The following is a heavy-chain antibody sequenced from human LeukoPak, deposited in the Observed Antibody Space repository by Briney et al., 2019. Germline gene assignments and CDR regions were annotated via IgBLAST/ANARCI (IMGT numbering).Heavy chain of an antibody. CDR2: INPNSGGT. CDR3: ARDSRKPYYYDSSGEYFQH. J-gene: IGHJ1*01. CDR1: GYTFTGYY. Sequence: GASVKVSCKASGYTFTGYYMHWVRQAPGQGLEWMGRINPNSGGTNYAQKLQGRVTMTTDTSTSTAYMELRSLRSDDTAVYYCARDSRKPYYYDSSGEYFQHWGQGTLVTVSS. D-gene: IGHD3-22*01. V-gene: IGHV1-2*06.